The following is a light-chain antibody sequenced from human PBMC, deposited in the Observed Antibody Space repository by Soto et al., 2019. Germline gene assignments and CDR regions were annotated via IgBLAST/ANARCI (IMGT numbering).Light chain of an antibody. V-gene: IGKV1-5*01. CDR1: QSISSW. CDR3: QQYNRYPWT. CDR2: DAS. Sequence: DIQMTQSPYTLSAFVGDRVTLTCRASQSISSWLAWYQQKQGKAPKLLIYDASSLESGVPSRFSGSGSGTEFTLTFRSLHPDYFATYYFQQYNRYPWTFGQENKVEI. J-gene: IGKJ1*01.